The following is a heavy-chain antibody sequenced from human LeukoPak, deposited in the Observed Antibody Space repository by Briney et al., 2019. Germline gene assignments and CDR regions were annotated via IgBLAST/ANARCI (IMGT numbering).Heavy chain of an antibody. V-gene: IGHV3-30-3*01. Sequence: TGGSLRLSCAASGFTFNSYAMHWVRQAPGKGLEWVAVISYDGINEYYADSVKGRFTISRDNSKNTLYLQMNSLRAEDTAVYFCARSFIAVAAPYYFDYWGQGTLVTVSS. D-gene: IGHD6-19*01. CDR2: ISYDGINE. J-gene: IGHJ4*02. CDR3: ARSFIAVAAPYYFDY. CDR1: GFTFNSYA.